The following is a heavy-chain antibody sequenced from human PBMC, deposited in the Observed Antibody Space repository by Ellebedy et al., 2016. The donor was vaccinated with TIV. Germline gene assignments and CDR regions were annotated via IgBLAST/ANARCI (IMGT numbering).Heavy chain of an antibody. J-gene: IGHJ4*02. V-gene: IGHV1-2*02. CDR2: INPNNGGT. D-gene: IGHD3-9*01. Sequence: AASVKVSCKVSGYIFTDYYIHWFRQAPGQEFEWMGWINPNNGGTNYAQKFRGRVTMTRDTSINTAYMELSTLTSDDTAVYYCAISPNQYFFDYWGQGTLVTVSS. CDR1: GYIFTDYY. CDR3: AISPNQYFFDY.